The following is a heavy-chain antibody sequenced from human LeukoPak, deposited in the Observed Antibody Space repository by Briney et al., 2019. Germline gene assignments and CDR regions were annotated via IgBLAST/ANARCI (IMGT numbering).Heavy chain of an antibody. D-gene: IGHD3-22*01. CDR1: GGSISSYY. J-gene: IGHJ3*02. CDR3: ATDSSGSLNAFDI. V-gene: IGHV4-59*01. Sequence: SETLSLTRTVSGGSISSYYWSWIRQPPGKGLEWIGYIYYSGSTNYNPSLKSRVTISVDTSKNQFSLKLSSVTAADTAVYYCATDSSGSLNAFDIWGQGTMVTVSS. CDR2: IYYSGST.